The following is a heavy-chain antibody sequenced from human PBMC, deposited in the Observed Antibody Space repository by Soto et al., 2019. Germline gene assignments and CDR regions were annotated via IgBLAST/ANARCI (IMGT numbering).Heavy chain of an antibody. CDR2: INTKSDGGTT. D-gene: IGHD4-17*01. CDR1: GFSFAYAQ. CDR3: TTDVGGDYDSALDY. J-gene: IGHJ4*02. V-gene: IGHV3-15*07. Sequence: GGSLRLSCAASGFSFAYAQMHRVRQAPGKGLEWLGLINTKSDGGTTVYAAPVKGRFTISRDDSKNTLFLQMNSLKIEDTAVYYCTTDVGGDYDSALDYWGQGTLVTVSS.